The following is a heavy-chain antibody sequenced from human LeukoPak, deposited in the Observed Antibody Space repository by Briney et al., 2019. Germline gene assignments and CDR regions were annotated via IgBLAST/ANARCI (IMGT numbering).Heavy chain of an antibody. CDR2: INPNSGGT. V-gene: IGHV1-2*02. Sequence: ASVKVSCKASGYTFTLHFMHWVRQAPGQGLEWMGWINPNSGGTNYAQKFQGRVTMTRDTSISTAYMELSRLRSDDTAVYYCASGLGYGSGIDYWGQGTLVTVSS. CDR3: ASGLGYGSGIDY. CDR1: GYTFTLHF. J-gene: IGHJ4*02. D-gene: IGHD3-10*01.